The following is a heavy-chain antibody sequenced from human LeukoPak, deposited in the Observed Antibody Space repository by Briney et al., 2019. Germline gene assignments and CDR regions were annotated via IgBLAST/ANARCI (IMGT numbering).Heavy chain of an antibody. Sequence: SETLSLTCTVSGGSISSYYWGWIRQPPGKGLEWIGSIYYSGSTYYNPSLKSRVTISVDTSKNQFSLKLSSVTAADTAVYYCAREYYDILTGYSFGYWGQGTLVTVSS. CDR1: GGSISSYY. J-gene: IGHJ4*02. CDR3: AREYYDILTGYSFGY. D-gene: IGHD3-9*01. CDR2: IYYSGST. V-gene: IGHV4-39*01.